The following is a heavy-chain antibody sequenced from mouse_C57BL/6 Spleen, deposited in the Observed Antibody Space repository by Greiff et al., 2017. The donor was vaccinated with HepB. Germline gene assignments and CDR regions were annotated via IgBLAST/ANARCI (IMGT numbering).Heavy chain of an antibody. V-gene: IGHV1-81*01. Sequence: VQLQESGAELARPGASVKLSCKASGYTFTSYGISWVKQRTGQGLEWIGEIYPRSGNTYYNEKFKGKATLTADKSSSTAYMELRSLTSEDSAVYFCARSGDGSSYYYAMDYWGQGTSVTVSS. CDR2: IYPRSGNT. J-gene: IGHJ4*01. CDR3: ARSGDGSSYYYAMDY. D-gene: IGHD1-1*01. CDR1: GYTFTSYG.